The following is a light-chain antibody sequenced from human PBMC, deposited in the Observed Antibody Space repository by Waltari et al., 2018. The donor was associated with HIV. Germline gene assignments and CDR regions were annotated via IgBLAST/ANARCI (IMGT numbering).Light chain of an antibody. Sequence: DILLTQSPATLSVSPGERVTLSCRSSHSVSSSLSWYKLHPGQAPRLLIYDASTRSSGIPDRFTATGSGTEFTLTVSSLQSDDFAVYYCLQSAKWPRTFGQGTKVEIK. CDR3: LQSAKWPRT. V-gene: IGKV3-15*01. CDR2: DAS. CDR1: HSVSSS. J-gene: IGKJ1*01.